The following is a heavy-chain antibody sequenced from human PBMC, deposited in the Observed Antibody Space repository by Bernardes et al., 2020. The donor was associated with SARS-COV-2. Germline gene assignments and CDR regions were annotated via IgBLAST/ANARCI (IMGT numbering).Heavy chain of an antibody. CDR3: VRSAGWFGDFDY. CDR2: INHGGTT. J-gene: IGHJ4*02. V-gene: IGHV4-59*01. D-gene: IGHD3-10*01. CDR1: GGSISSYY. Sequence: SEALSLTCIVSGGSISSYYWSWIRQPPGKGLEWIGFINHGGTTDYNPSLKGRVTISVDTSKNQFSLKLTSVTAADTAVYYCVRSAGWFGDFDYWGQGTLVTVSS.